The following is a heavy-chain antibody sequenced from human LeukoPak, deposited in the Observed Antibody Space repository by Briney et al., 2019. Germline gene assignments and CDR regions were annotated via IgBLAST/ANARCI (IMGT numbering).Heavy chain of an antibody. D-gene: IGHD3-3*01. Sequence: GGSLRLSCAASGFTFSSYAMSWVRQAPGKGLEWVSAISGSGGSTYYADSVKGRFTISRDNAKNTLYLQINSLRAEDTAVYYCAKDSPIFGVVIPPDYWGQGTLVTVSS. V-gene: IGHV3-23*01. J-gene: IGHJ4*02. CDR3: AKDSPIFGVVIPPDY. CDR2: ISGSGGST. CDR1: GFTFSSYA.